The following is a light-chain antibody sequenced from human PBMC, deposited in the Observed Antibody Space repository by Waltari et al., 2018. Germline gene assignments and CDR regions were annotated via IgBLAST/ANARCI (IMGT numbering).Light chain of an antibody. Sequence: EIVLTQSPGPLSLSPGESATLSCRTSQSVIRALASYKKKPGQAPRLLIYGASNRSTGIPDRVSDSGSGTDFSLTISSLGPEDFAVYYCQHYLRLPVTFGQGTKVEVK. V-gene: IGKV3-20*01. CDR1: QSVIRA. CDR3: QHYLRLPVT. J-gene: IGKJ1*01. CDR2: GAS.